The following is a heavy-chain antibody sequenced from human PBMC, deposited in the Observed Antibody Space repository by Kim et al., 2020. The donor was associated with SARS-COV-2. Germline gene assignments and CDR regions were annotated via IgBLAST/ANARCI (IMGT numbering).Heavy chain of an antibody. CDR3: ARVGATSDFDY. D-gene: IGHD1-26*01. Sequence: TYYTDSVRGRFTISRDSSKNTLYLQMNRLRPDDTAVYYCARVGATSDFDYWGQGTLVTVSS. J-gene: IGHJ4*02. CDR2: T. V-gene: IGHV3-53*05.